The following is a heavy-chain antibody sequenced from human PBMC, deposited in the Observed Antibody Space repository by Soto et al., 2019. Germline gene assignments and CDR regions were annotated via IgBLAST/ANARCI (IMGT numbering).Heavy chain of an antibody. V-gene: IGHV1-69*05. D-gene: IGHD1-26*01. CDR2: IIPIFGTA. CDR3: VGWISGSPGA. J-gene: IGHJ3*01. Sequence: SVKVSCKASGGTFSSYAISWVRQAPGQGLEWMGGIIPIFGTANYAQKFQGRFTISRDNSKNTLYLQMNSLTDEDTAVYYCVGWISGSPGAWGQGTMVTVSS. CDR1: GGTFSSYA.